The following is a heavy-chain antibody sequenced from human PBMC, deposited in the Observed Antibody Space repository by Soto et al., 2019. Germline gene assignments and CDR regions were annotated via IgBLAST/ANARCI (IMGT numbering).Heavy chain of an antibody. D-gene: IGHD3-22*01. Sequence: ASVKVSCKASGGPFRSYAYSWVRRAPGQGLEWMGGILPMFGTPNYAQKFQGRVTISADESTSTAYMELSSLRSEDTAVYYCARRFRYDSSGYYFDSWGQGTLVTVSS. V-gene: IGHV1-69*13. CDR3: ARRFRYDSSGYYFDS. CDR1: GGPFRSYA. CDR2: ILPMFGTP. J-gene: IGHJ4*02.